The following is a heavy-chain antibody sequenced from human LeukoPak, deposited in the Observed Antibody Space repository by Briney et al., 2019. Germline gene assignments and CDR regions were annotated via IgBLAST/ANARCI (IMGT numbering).Heavy chain of an antibody. CDR3: ACNAVRYSAYDREEDPSDI. D-gene: IGHD5-12*01. J-gene: IGHJ3*02. CDR1: GGSFTGNY. CDR2: INHSGST. V-gene: IGHV4-34*01. Sequence: SETLSLTCAVYGGSFTGNYWRWIRQPPGKRLEWIGEINHSGSTKYNPSLKSRVTMSVDVSTNQFFLRLTSVTAADTAVYYCACNAVRYSAYDREEDPSDIWGQGTMVTVSS.